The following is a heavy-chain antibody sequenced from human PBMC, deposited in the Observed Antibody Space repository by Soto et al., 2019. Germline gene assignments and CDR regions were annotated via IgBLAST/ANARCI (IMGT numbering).Heavy chain of an antibody. J-gene: IGHJ6*02. V-gene: IGHV1-69*12. D-gene: IGHD6-19*01. Sequence: QVQLVQSGAEVKKPGSSVKVSCKASGGTFSSYAISWVRQAPGQGLEWMGGIIPTFGTANYAQKFQGRVTITADESXXPXYXXLSSRRSEDTAVYYCARALSLWRSGWYARLGGMDVWGQGTTVTVSS. CDR3: ARALSLWRSGWYARLGGMDV. CDR2: IIPTFGTA. CDR1: GGTFSSYA.